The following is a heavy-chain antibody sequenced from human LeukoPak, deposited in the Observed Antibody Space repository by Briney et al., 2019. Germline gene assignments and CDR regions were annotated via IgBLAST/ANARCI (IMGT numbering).Heavy chain of an antibody. CDR1: GFTFSSHS. CDR3: ARTGTTFDY. V-gene: IGHV3-7*03. CDR2: IKQDGSEK. D-gene: IGHD1-1*01. Sequence: GGSLRLSCAASGFTFSSHSMSWVRQAPGKGLEWVANIKQDGSEKYYVDSVKGRFTISRDNAKNSLYLQMNSLRAEDTAVYYCARTGTTFDYWGQGTLVTVSS. J-gene: IGHJ4*02.